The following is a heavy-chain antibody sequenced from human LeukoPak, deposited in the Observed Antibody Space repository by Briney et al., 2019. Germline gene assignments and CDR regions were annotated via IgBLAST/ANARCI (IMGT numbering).Heavy chain of an antibody. J-gene: IGHJ4*02. D-gene: IGHD1-1*01. CDR2: INSDTNIT. V-gene: IGHV3-48*02. CDR1: GFTVNTNY. Sequence: GGSLRLSCAASGFTVNTNYMSWVRQAPGKGLEWVSHINSDTNITPYTASVSGRFTISRDNAKNSLYLHVNSLRDEDAAVYYCVRDHDWSFDLWGQGALVTVSS. CDR3: VRDHDWSFDL.